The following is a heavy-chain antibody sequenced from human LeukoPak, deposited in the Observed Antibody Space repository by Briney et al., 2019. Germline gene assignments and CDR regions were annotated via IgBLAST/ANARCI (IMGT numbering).Heavy chain of an antibody. V-gene: IGHV1-69*04. CDR2: IIPILGIA. J-gene: IGHJ4*02. CDR1: GGTFSSYA. Sequence: ASVKVSCKASGGTFSSYAISWVRQAPGQGLEWMGRIIPILGIANYAQKFQGRVTITADKSTSTAYMELSSLRSEDTAVYYCARDLVEMATTNQSDYWGQGTLVTVSS. D-gene: IGHD5-24*01. CDR3: ARDLVEMATTNQSDY.